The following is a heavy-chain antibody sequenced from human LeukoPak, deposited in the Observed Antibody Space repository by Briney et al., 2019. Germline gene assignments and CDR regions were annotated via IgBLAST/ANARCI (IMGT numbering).Heavy chain of an antibody. CDR2: ISSSGGYI. Sequence: PGGSLRLSCAASGFTFSTYTMNWVRQAPGKGLEWVSSISSSGGYIYYTDSVEGRFTISRDNAKNSLYLQMNGLRAEDAAVYFCSRDRGSGYVPFHFWGQGILVTVSS. J-gene: IGHJ4*02. CDR1: GFTFSTYT. V-gene: IGHV3-21*01. CDR3: SRDRGSGYVPFHF. D-gene: IGHD5-12*01.